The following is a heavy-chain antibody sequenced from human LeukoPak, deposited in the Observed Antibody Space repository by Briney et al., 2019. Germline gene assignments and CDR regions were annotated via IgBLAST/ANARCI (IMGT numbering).Heavy chain of an antibody. CDR1: GGSISSSDYY. Sequence: SETLSLTCTVSGGSISSSDYYGAWIRQPPGKGLEWIGSIYYSGNTYYHPSLRSRVTISVDTSKNQFSLRLSSVTAADTAVYYCASHRRYTTGSEEFDYWGQGALVTVSS. CDR2: IYYSGNT. D-gene: IGHD2/OR15-2a*01. J-gene: IGHJ4*02. V-gene: IGHV4-39*01. CDR3: ASHRRYTTGSEEFDY.